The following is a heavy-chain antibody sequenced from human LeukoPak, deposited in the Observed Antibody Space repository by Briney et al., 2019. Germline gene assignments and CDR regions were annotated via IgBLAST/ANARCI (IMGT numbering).Heavy chain of an antibody. Sequence: GGSLRLSCAASGFTFTNAWMTWVREAPGKGLEWVGRIKSKGDGETTDYAEPVKGRFSMSRDDSEATMYLQMYGLEAEDTAVYYCTTDRGLTMIRGVLVDWGLGALVTVSS. CDR3: TTDRGLTMIRGVLVD. D-gene: IGHD3-10*01. V-gene: IGHV3-15*01. CDR1: GFTFTNAW. CDR2: IKSKGDGETT. J-gene: IGHJ4*02.